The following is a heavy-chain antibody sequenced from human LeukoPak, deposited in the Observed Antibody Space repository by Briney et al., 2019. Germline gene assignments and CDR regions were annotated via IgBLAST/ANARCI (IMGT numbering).Heavy chain of an antibody. CDR2: IYWNDDK. J-gene: IGHJ4*02. V-gene: IGHV2-5*01. CDR3: AHRPGGGSFHIYY. CDR1: RFSLSTSGVG. Sequence: SGPTLVKPTQPQSLSCTYSRFSLSTSGVGVGWIRQPPGKALEWLALIYWNDDKRYSPSLMSRLTITKDNQKNQVVLTMIAEAHMDRDVYFCAHRPGGGSFHIYYWGQGTLVTVSS. D-gene: IGHD1-26*01.